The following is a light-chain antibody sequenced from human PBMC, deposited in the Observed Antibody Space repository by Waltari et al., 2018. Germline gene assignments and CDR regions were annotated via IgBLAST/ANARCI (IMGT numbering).Light chain of an antibody. J-gene: IGLJ3*02. V-gene: IGLV2-23*01. Sequence: QSALTQPASVSGFPGQSITISCSGTGSDVGSYSLVSWYQKQPGKAPKLIIYEGSERHSGGSSRFSGAKSGDTASLTISGLQPEDEADYYCCSYAGSNSWVFGGGTKLTVL. CDR1: GSDVGSYSL. CDR2: EGS. CDR3: CSYAGSNSWV.